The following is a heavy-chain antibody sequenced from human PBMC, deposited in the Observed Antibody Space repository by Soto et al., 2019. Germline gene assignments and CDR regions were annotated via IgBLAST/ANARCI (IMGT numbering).Heavy chain of an antibody. J-gene: IGHJ4*02. CDR2: INPSGGST. Sequence: QVQLVQSGAEVKKPGASVKVSCKASGYTFTSYYMHWVRQAPGQGLEWMGIINPSGGSTSYAQNSQGRVTMTRNTSTSTVYMELSSLRSEDTAVYYCASQGMGSGNLDYWGQGTLVTVSS. CDR1: GYTFTSYY. V-gene: IGHV1-46*03. CDR3: ASQGMGSGNLDY. D-gene: IGHD3-10*01.